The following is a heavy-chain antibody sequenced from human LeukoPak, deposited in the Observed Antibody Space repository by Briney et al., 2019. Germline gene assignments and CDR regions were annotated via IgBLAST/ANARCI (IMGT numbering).Heavy chain of an antibody. J-gene: IGHJ5*02. V-gene: IGHV4-59*11. CDR1: GGSINGHY. D-gene: IGHD4-17*01. CDR2: ISDSGST. Sequence: PSETLSLTCTVSGGSINGHYWTWIRLSPGKGLEWIGYISDSGSTNYNPSLKSRVIMSLEASKTEFSLRLNSVTAADTAVYYCARVFRGAVTSNWFDPWGKGTLVTVSS. CDR3: ARVFRGAVTSNWFDP.